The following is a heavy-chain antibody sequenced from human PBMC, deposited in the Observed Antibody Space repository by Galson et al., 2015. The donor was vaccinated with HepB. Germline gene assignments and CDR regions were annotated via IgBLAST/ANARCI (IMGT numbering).Heavy chain of an antibody. CDR3: AREVFGELNI. D-gene: IGHD3-16*01. J-gene: IGHJ3*02. V-gene: IGHV3-7*03. CDR2: IKEDGNKR. Sequence: SCAASGFTFSTFWMNWVRQAPGKGLEWVANIKEDGNKRYYVDSVKGRFTISRDNAMQSLYLQMNSLRAEDTAIYYCAREVFGELNIWGQGTMVTVSS. CDR1: GFTFSTFW.